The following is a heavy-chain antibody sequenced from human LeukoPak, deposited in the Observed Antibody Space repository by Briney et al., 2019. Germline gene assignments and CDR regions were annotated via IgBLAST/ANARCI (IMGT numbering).Heavy chain of an antibody. D-gene: IGHD5-18*01. CDR2: IIPIFGTA. J-gene: IGHJ3*02. CDR3: VTGGYSYGYEAFDI. V-gene: IGHV1-69*05. CDR1: VGTFSSYA. Sequence: SVKVSCKASVGTFSSYAISWVRQAPAQGLECMGRIIPIFGTANYAQKFQGRVTITTDESTSTAYMELSSLRSEDTAVYYCVTGGYSYGYEAFDIWGQGTMVTVSS.